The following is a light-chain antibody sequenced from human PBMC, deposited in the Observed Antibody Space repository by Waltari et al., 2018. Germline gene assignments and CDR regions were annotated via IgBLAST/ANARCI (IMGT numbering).Light chain of an antibody. V-gene: IGLV1-44*01. CDR1: SSNIGSNT. J-gene: IGLJ2*01. Sequence: QSVLTQPPSASGTPGQRVTTPCSGSSSNIGSNTVNWYQQLPGTAPKLLIYSNNQRPSGVPDRFSGSKSGTSASLAISGLQSEDEADYYCAAWDDSLNGVVFGGGTKLTVL. CDR2: SNN. CDR3: AAWDDSLNGVV.